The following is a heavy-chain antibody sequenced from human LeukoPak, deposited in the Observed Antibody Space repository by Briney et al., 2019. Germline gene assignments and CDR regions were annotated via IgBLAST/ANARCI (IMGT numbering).Heavy chain of an antibody. V-gene: IGHV3-53*01. D-gene: IGHD3-10*01. CDR3: AKNYGSGSSVKYYYYMDV. CDR2: IYSGGST. CDR1: EFSVGSNY. J-gene: IGHJ6*03. Sequence: PGGSLRLSCAASEFSVGSNYMTWVRQAPGKGLEWVSLIYSGGSTYYADSVKGRFTISRDNFKNTLYLQMNSLRVEDTAVYYCAKNYGSGSSVKYYYYMDVWGKGTTVTISS.